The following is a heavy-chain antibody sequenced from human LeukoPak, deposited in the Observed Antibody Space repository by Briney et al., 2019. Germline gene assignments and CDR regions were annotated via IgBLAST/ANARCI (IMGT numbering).Heavy chain of an antibody. CDR3: ARAGRGFSYGSSDY. V-gene: IGHV3-48*01. D-gene: IGHD5-18*01. J-gene: IGHJ4*02. CDR1: GFTFSSYS. Sequence: PGGSLRLSCAASGFTFSSYSMNWVRQAPGKGLEWVSYISSSSSTIYYADSVKGRFTISRDNAKNSLYLQMNSLRAEDTAVYYCARAGRGFSYGSSDYWGQGTLVTVSS. CDR2: ISSSSSTI.